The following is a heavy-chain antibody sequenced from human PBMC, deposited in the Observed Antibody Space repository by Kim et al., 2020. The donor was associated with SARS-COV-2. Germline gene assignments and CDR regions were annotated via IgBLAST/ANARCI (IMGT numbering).Heavy chain of an antibody. D-gene: IGHD2-8*01. CDR2: INPNSGGT. CDR1: GYTFTGYY. CDR3: ARDVEEWCMLCVTGYYGMDV. J-gene: IGHJ6*02. V-gene: IGHV1-2*06. Sequence: ASVKVSCKASGYTFTGYYMHWVRQAPGQGLEWMGRINPNSGGTNYAQKFQGRVTMTRDTSISTAYMELSRLRSDDTAVYYCARDVEEWCMLCVTGYYGMDVWGQGTTVTVSS.